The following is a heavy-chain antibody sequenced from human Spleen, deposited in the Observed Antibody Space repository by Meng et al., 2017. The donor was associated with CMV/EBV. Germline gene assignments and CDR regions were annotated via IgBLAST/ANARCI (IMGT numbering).Heavy chain of an antibody. CDR3: ATDGPGHYYVMDV. CDR1: GYTLSDHY. V-gene: IGHV1-2*02. CDR2: ISPNTGGT. J-gene: IGHJ6*02. Sequence: ASVKVSCKASGYTLSDHYVHWVRQAPGKGLEWMGWISPNTGGTLYAQRFQGGVTMTWDTSISTAYMELSSLRSDDTAVYYGATDGPGHYYVMDVWGQGTTVTVSS.